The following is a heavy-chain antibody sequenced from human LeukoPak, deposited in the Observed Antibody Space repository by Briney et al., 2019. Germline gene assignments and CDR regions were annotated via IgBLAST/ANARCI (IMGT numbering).Heavy chain of an antibody. V-gene: IGHV3-23*01. Sequence: PGGSLRLSCAASGFTFSTYAMGWVRQPPGKGLEWVSSISGSGGSTYYADSVKGRFTVSRDNSKNTLYLQMNSLRAEDTAVYYCAKARGTVVPPFDYWGQGTLATVSS. CDR3: AKARGTVVPPFDY. J-gene: IGHJ4*02. D-gene: IGHD3-22*01. CDR1: GFTFSTYA. CDR2: ISGSGGST.